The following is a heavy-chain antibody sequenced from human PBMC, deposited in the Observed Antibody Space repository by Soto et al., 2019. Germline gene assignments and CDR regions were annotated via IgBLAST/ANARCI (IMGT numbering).Heavy chain of an antibody. CDR1: GFTFSNAW. CDR3: TTDPPYYYDRSARRLSPSDAFDS. J-gene: IGHJ3*02. V-gene: IGHV3-15*07. D-gene: IGHD3-22*01. CDR2: IKSKTDGGTT. Sequence: GGSLRLSCAASGFTFSNAWMNWVRQAPGKGLEWVGRIKSKTDGGTTDYAAPVKGRFTISRDDSKNTLYLQMNGLKTEDTAVYYCTTDPPYYYDRSARRLSPSDAFDSWGQGTRVTVAS.